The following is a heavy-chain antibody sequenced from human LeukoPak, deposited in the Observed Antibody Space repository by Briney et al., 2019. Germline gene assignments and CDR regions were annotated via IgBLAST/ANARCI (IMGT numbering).Heavy chain of an antibody. CDR1: GGSISGYY. J-gene: IGHJ4*02. V-gene: IGHV4-59*01. CDR3: ARVVGGVGLDY. Sequence: SETLSLTCTVSGGSISGYYWTWIRQPPGEALEYIGCIYYTGSTNYNPSLNSRVTISVGTSKSQFALKLSSVTAADTAVYYCARVVGGVGLDYWGQGTLVTVSS. CDR2: IYYTGST. D-gene: IGHD3-16*01.